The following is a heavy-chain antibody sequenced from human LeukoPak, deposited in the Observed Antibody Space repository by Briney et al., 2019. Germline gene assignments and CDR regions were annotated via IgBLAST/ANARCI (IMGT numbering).Heavy chain of an antibody. J-gene: IGHJ6*02. V-gene: IGHV3-30-3*01. CDR3: ARDGPHSGSYPSYGMDV. CDR1: GFTFSSYA. CDR2: ISYDGSNK. D-gene: IGHD1-26*01. Sequence: GGSLRLSCAASGFTFSSYAMHWVRQAPGKGLEWVAVISYDGSNKYYADSVKGRFTISRDNSKNTLYLQMNSLRAEDTAVYYCARDGPHSGSYPSYGMDVWGQGTMVTVSS.